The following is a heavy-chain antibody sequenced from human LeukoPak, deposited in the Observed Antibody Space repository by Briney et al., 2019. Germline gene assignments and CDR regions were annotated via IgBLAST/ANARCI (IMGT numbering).Heavy chain of an antibody. Sequence: HPGGSLRLSCVASGFTFSSYEMNWVRQAPGKGLEWVSYISRSGTTMYFADSVKGRFTISGDNAKNSLYLQMNSLRAEDTAVYYCAREKDHTRDAFDIWGQGTMVTVSS. D-gene: IGHD1-14*01. CDR1: GFTFSSYE. V-gene: IGHV3-48*03. CDR2: ISRSGTTM. CDR3: AREKDHTRDAFDI. J-gene: IGHJ3*02.